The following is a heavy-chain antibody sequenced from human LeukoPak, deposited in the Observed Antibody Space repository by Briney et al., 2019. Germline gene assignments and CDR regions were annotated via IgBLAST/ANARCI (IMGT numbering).Heavy chain of an antibody. V-gene: IGHV3-20*04. D-gene: IGHD3-10*01. J-gene: IGHJ4*02. CDR2: INWNGRIT. CDR1: GFTFDDYA. Sequence: GRSLRLSCAASGFTFDDYAMNWVRQVPGRGLEWVSGINWNGRITEYADSVKDRFTISRQNTKNSLYLYMNNLGGEDTAVYYCARKSQDRGGYYNDYWGQGTLVTVSS. CDR3: ARKSQDRGGYYNDY.